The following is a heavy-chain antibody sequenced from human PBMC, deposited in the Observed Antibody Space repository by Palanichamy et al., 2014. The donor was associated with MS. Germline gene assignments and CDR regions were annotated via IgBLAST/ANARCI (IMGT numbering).Heavy chain of an antibody. D-gene: IGHD2-15*01. CDR2: ISGYSGNT. CDR3: ARDCSGGSCYSHDAFDI. CDR1: GYTFSNYG. J-gene: IGHJ3*02. Sequence: QLVQSGAEVKKPGASVKVSCKASGYTFSNYGISWVRQAPGQGLEWMGWISGYSGNTNFAQKLQGRVTMTRDTSTSTAYMDLRSLRSDDTAVYYCARDCSGGSCYSHDAFDIRGQGTKVTVSS. V-gene: IGHV1-18*01.